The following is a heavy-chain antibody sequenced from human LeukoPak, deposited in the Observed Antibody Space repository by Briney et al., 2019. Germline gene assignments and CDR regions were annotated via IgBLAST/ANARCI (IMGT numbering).Heavy chain of an antibody. V-gene: IGHV1-24*01. D-gene: IGHD3-9*01. CDR1: GYTLTELS. J-gene: IGHJ4*02. CDR3: ATDLNSYDILTGYYRQFDY. CDR2: FDPEDGET. Sequence: ASVTVSCTVSGYTLTELSMHWVRQAPGKGLEWMGGFDPEDGETIYAQKFQGRVTMTEDTSTDTAYMELSSLRSEDTAVYYCATDLNSYDILTGYYRQFDYWGQGTLVTVSS.